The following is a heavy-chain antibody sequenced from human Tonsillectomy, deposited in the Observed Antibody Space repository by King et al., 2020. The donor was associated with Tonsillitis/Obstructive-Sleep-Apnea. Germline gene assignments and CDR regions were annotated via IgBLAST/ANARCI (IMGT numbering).Heavy chain of an antibody. CDR3: AKAMVQGIIITIFDY. J-gene: IGHJ4*02. D-gene: IGHD3-10*01. V-gene: IGHV3-23*04. Sequence: VHLVESGGGLVQPGGSLRLFCAASGNTFSGYAMSWVRQAPGKGQEWGSTINCGGGSSYYADSVKGQFTISRDNSKNKLYLQMNSLRAEDTAVYYCAKAMVQGIIITIFDYWGQGTLVTVSS. CDR2: INCGGGSS. CDR1: GNTFSGYA.